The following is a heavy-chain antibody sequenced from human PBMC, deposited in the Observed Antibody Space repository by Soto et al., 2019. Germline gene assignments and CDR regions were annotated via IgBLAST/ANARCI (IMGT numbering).Heavy chain of an antibody. CDR3: ARLWGIAAAGSEYFHH. V-gene: IGHV5-51*01. J-gene: IGHJ1*01. Sequence: GESLKISCKGSGYSFTSYWIGWVRQMPGKGLEWMGIIYPGDSDTRYSPSFQGQVTISADKSISTAYLQWSSLKASDTAMYYCARLWGIAAAGSEYFHHSGQGTLVTVSS. D-gene: IGHD6-13*01. CDR2: IYPGDSDT. CDR1: GYSFTSYW.